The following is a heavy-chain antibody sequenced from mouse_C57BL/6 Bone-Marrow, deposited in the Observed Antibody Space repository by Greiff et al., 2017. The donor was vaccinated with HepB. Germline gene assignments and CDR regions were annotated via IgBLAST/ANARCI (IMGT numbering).Heavy chain of an antibody. V-gene: IGHV2-6*01. Sequence: QVQLMESGPGLVAPSQSLSITCPVSGFSLTSYGVDWVRQSPGKGLEWLGVIWCVGSTNYHSALKSILSISKDNSKRQDFLKMNSLQTDDTAMYYCASYYYYGSSYEDYWGQGTSVTVSS. CDR3: ASYYYYGSSYEDY. J-gene: IGHJ4*01. D-gene: IGHD1-1*01. CDR2: IWCVGST. CDR1: GFSLTSYG.